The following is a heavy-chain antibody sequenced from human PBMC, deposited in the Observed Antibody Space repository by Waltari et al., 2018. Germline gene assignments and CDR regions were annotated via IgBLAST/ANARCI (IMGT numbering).Heavy chain of an antibody. CDR2: IIPIFGTA. Sequence: QVQLVQSGAEVKKPGSSVKVSCKASGGPFSSSAIRWVRPAPGQRLEWMGGIIPIFGTANYAQKFQGRVTITADESTSTAYMELSSLRSEDTAVYYCARARYYYDSSGGADLYGMDVWGQGTTVTVSS. J-gene: IGHJ6*02. CDR3: ARARYYYDSSGGADLYGMDV. CDR1: GGPFSSSA. D-gene: IGHD3-22*01. V-gene: IGHV1-69*01.